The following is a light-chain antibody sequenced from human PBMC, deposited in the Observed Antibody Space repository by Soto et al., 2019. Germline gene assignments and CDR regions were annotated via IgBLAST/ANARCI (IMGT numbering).Light chain of an antibody. CDR3: EQYGSSPFT. J-gene: IGKJ4*01. Sequence: EIVLTQSPGTLSLSPGERATLSCRASQSVSSSYLAWYQQKPGQAPRLLISVASSRATGIPDRFSGSGSGTDFTLNISRLEPEDFAVDYCEQYGSSPFTFGGGTKVEIK. V-gene: IGKV3-20*01. CDR1: QSVSSSY. CDR2: VAS.